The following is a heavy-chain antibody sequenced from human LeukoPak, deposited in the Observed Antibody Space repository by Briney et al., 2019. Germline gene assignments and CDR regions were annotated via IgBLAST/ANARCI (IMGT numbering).Heavy chain of an antibody. D-gene: IGHD2-21*02. Sequence: ASVKVSCKASGYTFTSYAMNWVRQAPGQGLEWMGCMQPYSGNTDYAQKFQGRLTMTRNSSTNTVYMELSSLTSEDTAVYYCARGLPLDHWGQGTLVTVSS. CDR3: ARGLPLDH. J-gene: IGHJ4*02. CDR2: MQPYSGNT. CDR1: GYTFTSYA. V-gene: IGHV1-8*02.